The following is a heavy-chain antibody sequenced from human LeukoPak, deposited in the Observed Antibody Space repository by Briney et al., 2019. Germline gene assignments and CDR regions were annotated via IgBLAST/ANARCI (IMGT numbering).Heavy chain of an antibody. Sequence: PGESLRLSCAASGCTFSSYGLHWLRQPPGKGLEWVAFIQYDGSNKYYADSVKGRFTISRDNSKNTLYLQMNSLRAEDTAVYYCAKGFDRFDYWGQGTLVTVS. V-gene: IGHV3-30*02. J-gene: IGHJ4*02. CDR1: GCTFSSYG. CDR2: IQYDGSNK. CDR3: AKGFDRFDY. D-gene: IGHD3-22*01.